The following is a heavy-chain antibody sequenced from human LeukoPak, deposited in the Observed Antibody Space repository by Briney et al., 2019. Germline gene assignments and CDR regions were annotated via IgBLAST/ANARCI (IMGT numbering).Heavy chain of an antibody. Sequence: SETLSLTCTVSGASISGHYWSWIRQPPGKGLEWIVYIYYSGSTNYNPSLKSRVTISIDTPKNQFSLKLSSVTAADTAAYYCARGPTGDGYGYYFDYWGQGTLVTVSS. V-gene: IGHV4-59*11. CDR1: GASISGHY. CDR3: ARGPTGDGYGYYFDY. J-gene: IGHJ4*02. D-gene: IGHD5-24*01. CDR2: IYYSGST.